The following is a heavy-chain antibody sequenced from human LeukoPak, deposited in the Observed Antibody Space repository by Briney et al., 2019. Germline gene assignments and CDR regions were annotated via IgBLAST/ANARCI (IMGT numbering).Heavy chain of an antibody. D-gene: IGHD3-9*01. Sequence: GGSLRLSCVASGFTFDDYAMHWVRQAPGKGLEWVSGISWNSGSIGYADSVKGRFTISRDNAKNSLYLQMNSLRAEDTALYYCAKDGAYDILTGYPDYWGQGTLVTVSS. CDR2: ISWNSGSI. CDR1: GFTFDDYA. V-gene: IGHV3-9*01. CDR3: AKDGAYDILTGYPDY. J-gene: IGHJ4*02.